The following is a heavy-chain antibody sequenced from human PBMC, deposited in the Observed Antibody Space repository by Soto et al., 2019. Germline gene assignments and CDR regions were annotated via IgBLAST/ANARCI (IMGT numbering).Heavy chain of an antibody. D-gene: IGHD2-2*01. V-gene: IGHV1-69*04. CDR3: ARDLPSRVVPAAMPHNYYYYYMDV. CDR1: GGTFSSYT. J-gene: IGHJ6*03. Sequence: GASVKVSCKASGGTFSSYTISWVRQAPGQGLEWMGRIIPILGIANYAQKFQGRVTITADKSTSTAYMELSSLRSEDTAVYYCARDLPSRVVPAAMPHNYYYYYMDVWGKGTTVTVSS. CDR2: IIPILGIA.